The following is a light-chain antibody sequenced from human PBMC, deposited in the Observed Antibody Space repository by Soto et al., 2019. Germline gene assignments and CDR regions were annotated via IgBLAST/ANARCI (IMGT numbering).Light chain of an antibody. CDR2: GAS. CDR1: QSVNSRY. Sequence: EIVLTQSPGTLCLSPGERATLSCRASQSVNSRYLAWYQQKPGQAPRLLIYGASSRATGIPDRFSGSGSGTDFTLTISRLEPEDFAVYYCQQYGSSPPYTFGQGTKLEIK. CDR3: QQYGSSPPYT. V-gene: IGKV3-20*01. J-gene: IGKJ2*01.